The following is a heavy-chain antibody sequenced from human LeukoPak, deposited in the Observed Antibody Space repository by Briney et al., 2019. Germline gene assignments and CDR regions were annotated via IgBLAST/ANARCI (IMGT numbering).Heavy chain of an antibody. CDR3: AKFGVDYDMIV. J-gene: IGHJ6*02. CDR1: GGSISGSY. CDR2: IYYKGNA. V-gene: IGHV4-59*01. Sequence: SETLSLTCTVSGGSISGSYWTWIRQPPGKGLEWIGQIYYKGNADYNPSLKTRATLSVDTSENQFSLKLTAMTAADTAVYYCAKFGVDYDMIVWGQGTTVTVS. D-gene: IGHD3-16*01.